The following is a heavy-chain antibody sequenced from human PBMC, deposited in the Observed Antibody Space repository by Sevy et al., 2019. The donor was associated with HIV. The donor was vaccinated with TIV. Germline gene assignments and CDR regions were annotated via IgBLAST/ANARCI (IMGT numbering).Heavy chain of an antibody. D-gene: IGHD3-10*01. V-gene: IGHV3-66*02. J-gene: IGHJ4*02. CDR3: AQSLLWFGGAAGPFDY. CDR1: GFTVSSNY. Sequence: GGYLRLSCAASGFTVSSNYMSWVRQAPGKGLEWVSVIYSGGSTYYADSVKGRFTISRDNSKNTLYLQMNSLRAEDTAVYYCAQSLLWFGGAAGPFDYWGQGTLVTVSS. CDR2: IYSGGST.